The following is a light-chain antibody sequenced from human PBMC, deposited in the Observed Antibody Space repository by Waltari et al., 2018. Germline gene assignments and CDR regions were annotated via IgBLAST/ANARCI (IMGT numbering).Light chain of an antibody. CDR2: DAS. Sequence: EILLTQSPVTLSVSPGERATLSCKASQSVRSYLAWYQQKPGQAPRLLIYDASNRASGIPARFSGSGSGTDFTLTISNVEPEDFAVYYCQQYNYWPGTFGQGTTLDIK. CDR3: QQYNYWPGT. V-gene: IGKV3-11*01. J-gene: IGKJ2*01. CDR1: QSVRSY.